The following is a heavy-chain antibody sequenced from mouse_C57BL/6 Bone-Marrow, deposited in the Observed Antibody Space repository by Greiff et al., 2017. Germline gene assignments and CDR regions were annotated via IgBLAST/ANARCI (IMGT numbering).Heavy chain of an antibody. J-gene: IGHJ1*03. CDR1: GYTFTDYY. D-gene: IGHD1-1*01. V-gene: IGHV1-75*01. CDR2: IFPGSGST. CDR3: ARWRGYGSSPLYWYFDV. Sequence: VQLQQSGPELVKPGASVKISCKASGYTFTDYYINWVKQRPGQGLEWIGWIFPGSGSTYYNEKFKGKATLTVDKSSSTAYMLISSLPSEDSAVYFCARWRGYGSSPLYWYFDVWGTGTTVTVSS.